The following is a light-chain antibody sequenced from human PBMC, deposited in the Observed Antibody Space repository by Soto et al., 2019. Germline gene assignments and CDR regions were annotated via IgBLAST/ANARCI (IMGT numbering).Light chain of an antibody. CDR2: EGS. Sequence: QSALTQVASVSGSPGQSITISCTGTSSDVGSYNLVSWYQQHPGKAPKVMIYEGSKRPSGVSNRFSGSKSGNMASLTISGLQAEDEADYYCCSYAGSSTWVFGGGTKLTVL. CDR3: CSYAGSSTWV. V-gene: IGLV2-23*01. CDR1: SSDVGSYNL. J-gene: IGLJ3*02.